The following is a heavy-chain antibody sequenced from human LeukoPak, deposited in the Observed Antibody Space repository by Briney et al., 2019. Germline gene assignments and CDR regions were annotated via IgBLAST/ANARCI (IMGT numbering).Heavy chain of an antibody. D-gene: IGHD6-13*01. Sequence: GGSLILSCAASGFIFSRYAMNWVRQAPGKGLEWVSSISSSSSYIFYADSVKGRFTISRDDAKNSLYLQMNSLRAEDTAVYYCAREGFDSSSWYGGVYWGQGTLVTVS. V-gene: IGHV3-21*01. CDR3: AREGFDSSSWYGGVY. J-gene: IGHJ4*02. CDR2: ISSSSSYI. CDR1: GFIFSRYA.